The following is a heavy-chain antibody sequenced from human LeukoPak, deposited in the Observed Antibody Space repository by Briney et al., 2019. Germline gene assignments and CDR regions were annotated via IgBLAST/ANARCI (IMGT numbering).Heavy chain of an antibody. CDR2: ISWNSGSI. D-gene: IGHD6-13*01. CDR1: GFTFDDYA. Sequence: GGSLRLSCAASGFTFDDYAMHWVRQAPGKGLEWVSGISWNSGSIGYADSVKGRFTISRDNAKNSLYLQMNSLRAEDTALYYCAKDVFTGIAAAGAIDYWGQGTLVTVSS. V-gene: IGHV3-9*01. J-gene: IGHJ4*02. CDR3: AKDVFTGIAAAGAIDY.